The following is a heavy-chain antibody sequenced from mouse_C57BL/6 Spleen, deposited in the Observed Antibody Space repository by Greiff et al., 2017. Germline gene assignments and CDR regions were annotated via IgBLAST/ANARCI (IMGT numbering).Heavy chain of an antibody. CDR1: GYTFTSYW. CDR3: ARDWGKGYFDY. V-gene: IGHV1-52*01. J-gene: IGHJ2*01. CDR2: IDPSDSET. Sequence: QVQLQQPGAELVRPGSSVKLSCKASGYTFTSYWMHWVKQRPIQGLEWIGNIDPSDSETHYNQKFKDKATLTVDKSSSTAYMQLSSLTSEDSAVYYCARDWGKGYFDYWGQGTTLTVSS. D-gene: IGHD4-1*01.